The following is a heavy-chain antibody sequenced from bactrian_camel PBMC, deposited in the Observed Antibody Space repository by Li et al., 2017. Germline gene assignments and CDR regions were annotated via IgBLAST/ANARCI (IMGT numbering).Heavy chain of an antibody. CDR1: GNTSSRKC. Sequence: HVQLVESGGGSVQAGGSLRLSCAASGNTSSRKCMGWFRQAPGKEREAVAAINRVDTTFYAGSVKVRFTISKDNAKNTLYLQMSNLEPEDTAMYYCAVAYVSGYCPLGPSEYSYWGQGTQVTVS. V-gene: IGHV3S53*01. CDR2: INRVDTT. D-gene: IGHD3*01. CDR3: AVAYVSGYCPLGPSEYSY. J-gene: IGHJ4*01.